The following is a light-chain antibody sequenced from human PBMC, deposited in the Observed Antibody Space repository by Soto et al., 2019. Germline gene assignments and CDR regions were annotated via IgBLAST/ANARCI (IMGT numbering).Light chain of an antibody. CDR1: QDIDNF. CDR2: AAS. V-gene: IGKV1-27*01. J-gene: IGKJ4*01. Sequence: DIQLTQSPSFLSASVGYRVTITCRASQDIDNFLAWYQQKPGKVPKLLIYAASTLQSGVPSRFSGSGSGTDFTLTISSLQPEDVATYYCQKCKVAPFTFGGGTKVDI. CDR3: QKCKVAPFT.